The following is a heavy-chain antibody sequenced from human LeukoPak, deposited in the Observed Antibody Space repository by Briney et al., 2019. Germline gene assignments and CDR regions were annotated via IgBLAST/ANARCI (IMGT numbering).Heavy chain of an antibody. J-gene: IGHJ5*02. CDR2: ISWNSGNI. CDR3: AKDSTSEYSSSFSRFDP. CDR1: GFTFDDYA. D-gene: IGHD6-6*01. V-gene: IGHV3-9*01. Sequence: PGRSLRLSCAASGFTFDDYAMHWVRQAPGKGLEWVSGISWNSGNIGYADSVKGRFTISRDNAKNSLYLQMNSLRAEDTASYYCAKDSTSEYSSSFSRFDPWGQGTLVTVSS.